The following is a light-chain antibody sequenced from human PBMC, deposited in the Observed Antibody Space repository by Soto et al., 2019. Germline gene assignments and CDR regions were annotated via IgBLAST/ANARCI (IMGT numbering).Light chain of an antibody. V-gene: IGKV1-5*03. CDR2: KAS. CDR3: QQVNVYPST. Sequence: DIQITQSPSILSSSVLERFTITCRASQSISSWLAWYQQKPGKAPNLLIHKASHLESGVPSRFSGGGSGTDFTLTISSLQPEDFATYYCQQVNVYPSTFGGGTKVDI. J-gene: IGKJ4*01. CDR1: QSISSW.